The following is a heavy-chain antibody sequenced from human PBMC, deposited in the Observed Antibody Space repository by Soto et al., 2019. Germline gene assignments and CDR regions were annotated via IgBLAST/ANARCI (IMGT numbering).Heavy chain of an antibody. CDR3: ASTRRNWFDP. D-gene: IGHD6-6*01. V-gene: IGHV4-31*03. Sequence: TSETLSLTCTVSGGSISSGGYYWSWIRQHPGKGLEWIGYIYYSRSTYYNPSLKSRVTISVDTSKNQFSLKLSSVTAADTAVYYCASTRRNWFDPWGQGTLVTVSS. J-gene: IGHJ5*02. CDR1: GGSISSGGYY. CDR2: IYYSRST.